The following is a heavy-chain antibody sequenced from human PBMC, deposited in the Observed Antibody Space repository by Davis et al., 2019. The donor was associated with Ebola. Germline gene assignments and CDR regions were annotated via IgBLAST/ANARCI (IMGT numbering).Heavy chain of an antibody. V-gene: IGHV3-11*06. CDR3: ARESITIFGVVIIPYGMDV. CDR1: GFTFSDYY. CDR2: ISSSSSYT. Sequence: PGGSLRLSCAASGFTFSDYYMSWIRQAPGKGLERVSYISSSSSYTNYADSVKGRFTISRDNAENSLYLQMNSLRAEETAVYYCARESITIFGVVIIPYGMDVWGQGTTVTVSS. J-gene: IGHJ6*02. D-gene: IGHD3-3*01.